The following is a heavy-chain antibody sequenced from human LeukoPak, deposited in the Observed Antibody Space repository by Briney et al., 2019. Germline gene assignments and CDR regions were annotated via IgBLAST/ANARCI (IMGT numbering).Heavy chain of an antibody. D-gene: IGHD1-7*01. CDR3: ARVTGTTAH. CDR1: GYTFTVYY. CDR2: INPNSGGT. V-gene: IGHV1-2*02. J-gene: IGHJ4*02. Sequence: ASVKVSFKASGYTFTVYYMHWVRQAPGQGLEWMGWINPNSGGTNYAQRFQGRVTMTRDTSITTAYMEVSGLRSDDTAVYYCARVTGTTAHWGQGTQVTVSS.